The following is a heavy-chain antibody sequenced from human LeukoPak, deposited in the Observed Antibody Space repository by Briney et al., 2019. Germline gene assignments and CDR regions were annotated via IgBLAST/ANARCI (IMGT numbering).Heavy chain of an antibody. Sequence: GSLRLSCAASGFTFSSYSMNWVRQAPGKGLEWVSSISSSSSYIYYADSVKGRFTISRDNAKNSLYLQMNSLRAEDTAVYYCARDRMWTARDAFDIWGQGTMVTVSS. CDR3: ARDRMWTARDAFDI. J-gene: IGHJ3*02. CDR1: GFTFSSYS. D-gene: IGHD3/OR15-3a*01. CDR2: ISSSSSYI. V-gene: IGHV3-21*01.